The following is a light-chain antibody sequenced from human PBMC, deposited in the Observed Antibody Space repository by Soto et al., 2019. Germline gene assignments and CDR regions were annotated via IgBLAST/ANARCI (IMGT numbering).Light chain of an antibody. J-gene: IGLJ1*01. V-gene: IGLV1-40*01. CDR2: GNS. CDR3: CSYAGSRIFV. CDR1: SSNIGAGYD. Sequence: QPVLTQPPSVSGAPGQRVTISCTGNSSNIGAGYDVHWYQQLPGKAPKLLIFGNSHRPSGVPDRFFGSKSGTSASLAITGLQAEDEADYYCCSYAGSRIFVFGTGTKLTVL.